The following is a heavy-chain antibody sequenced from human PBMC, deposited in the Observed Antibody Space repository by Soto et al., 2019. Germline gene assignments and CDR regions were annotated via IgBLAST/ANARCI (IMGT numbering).Heavy chain of an antibody. V-gene: IGHV4-59*08. CDR3: ARLGINSQAFDY. D-gene: IGHD3-10*01. Sequence: PSETLSLTCNVSGSPISSYYWSWFRQPPGQGLEWVGYIYYTGTTTYNPSLRSRVAISVDASKSQFSLDLRSVTAADTAVYYCARLGINSQAFDYWGNGPLV. J-gene: IGHJ4*01. CDR1: GSPISSYY. CDR2: IYYTGTT.